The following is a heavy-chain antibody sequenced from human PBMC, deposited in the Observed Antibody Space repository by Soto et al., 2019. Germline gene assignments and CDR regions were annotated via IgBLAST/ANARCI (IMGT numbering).Heavy chain of an antibody. CDR2: IYYSGSI. J-gene: IGHJ5*02. CDR3: ARGPTGNNWFDP. CDR1: GASISSHY. V-gene: IGHV4-59*11. Sequence: QVQLQESGPGLVKPSETLSLICTVSGASISSHYWSWIRQPPGKGLEWIGYIYYSGSINYNPSLKSRVTISADTSENQYSLKLSSVTAADTAVYYCARGPTGNNWFDPWGQGTLVTVSS.